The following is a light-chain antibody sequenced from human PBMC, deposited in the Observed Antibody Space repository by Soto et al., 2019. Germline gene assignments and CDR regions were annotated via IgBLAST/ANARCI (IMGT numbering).Light chain of an antibody. CDR1: SGHSRYA. Sequence: QTVVTQSPSASASLGASVKLTCTLSSGHSRYAIAWHQQQPERGPRYLMKVNSDGSHSKGDGIPDRFSGSSSGAERYLTISSLQSEDEADYYCQTWGTGVLVFGGGTKLTVL. CDR2: VNSDGSH. CDR3: QTWGTGVLV. J-gene: IGLJ3*02. V-gene: IGLV4-69*01.